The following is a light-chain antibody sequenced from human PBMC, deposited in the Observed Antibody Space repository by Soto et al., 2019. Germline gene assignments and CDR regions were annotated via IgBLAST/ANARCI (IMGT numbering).Light chain of an antibody. V-gene: IGKV1-5*03. Sequence: DIQMTQSPASLSASVGDRVTITCRASQSIDSWLAWLQQRPGKAPKLLIYMASNLESGVPSRFSGSRSGTEFTLTISSLQPDDFATYYCQQYSVYPWTFGQGTKLEIK. CDR1: QSIDSW. J-gene: IGKJ1*01. CDR2: MAS. CDR3: QQYSVYPWT.